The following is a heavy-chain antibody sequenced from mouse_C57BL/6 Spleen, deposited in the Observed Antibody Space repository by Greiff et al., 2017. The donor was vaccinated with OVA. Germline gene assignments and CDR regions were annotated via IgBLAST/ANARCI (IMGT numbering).Heavy chain of an antibody. CDR3: TRDESGSGYGY. V-gene: IGHV5-9-1*02. J-gene: IGHJ2*01. Sequence: EVKLQESGEGLVKPGGSLKLSCAASGFTFSSYAMSWVRQTPEKRLEWVAYISSGGDYIYYADTVKGRFTISRDNARNTLYLQMSSLKSEDTAMYYCTRDESGSGYGYWGQGTTLTVSS. CDR2: ISSGGDYI. D-gene: IGHD3-2*02. CDR1: GFTFSSYA.